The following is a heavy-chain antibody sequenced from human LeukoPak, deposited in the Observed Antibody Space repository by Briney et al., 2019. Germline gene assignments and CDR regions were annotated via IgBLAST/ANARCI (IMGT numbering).Heavy chain of an antibody. J-gene: IGHJ4*02. CDR2: ISGSGGST. CDR1: GFTFSSYA. CDR3: AKDVPDYYDSSGYNFDY. D-gene: IGHD3-22*01. V-gene: IGHV3-23*01. Sequence: GGSLRLSCAASGFTFSSYAMSWVRQAPGKGLEWVSAISGSGGSTYYADSVKGRFTISRDNSKNTLHLQMNSLRAEDTAVYYCAKDVPDYYDSSGYNFDYWGQGTLVTVSS.